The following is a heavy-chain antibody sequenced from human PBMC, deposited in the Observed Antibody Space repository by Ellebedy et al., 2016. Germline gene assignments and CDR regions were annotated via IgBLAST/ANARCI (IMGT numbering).Heavy chain of an antibody. J-gene: IGHJ5*02. CDR1: GGSISSGSYY. V-gene: IGHV4-61*02. D-gene: IGHD3-9*01. CDR2: IYTSGST. Sequence: SETLSLTXTVSGGSISSGSYYWSWIRQPAGTGLEWIGRIYTSGSTNYNPSLKSRVTMSVDTSKNQFSLKLSSVTAADTAVYYCARDGATYYDILRAGDWFDPWGQGTLVTVSS. CDR3: ARDGATYYDILRAGDWFDP.